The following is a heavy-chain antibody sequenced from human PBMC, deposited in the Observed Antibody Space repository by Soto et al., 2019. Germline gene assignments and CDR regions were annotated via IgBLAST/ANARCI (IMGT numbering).Heavy chain of an antibody. CDR3: TVGSCSGGRCHWDDAFDT. Sequence: TGGSLRLSCAVSGFTFSNAWMTWVRQAPGKGLEWVGRIKSKTNGGTTDYAAPVKGRFTISRDDSKNTVYLQMDSLKTEDTAVYYCTVGSCSGGRCHWDDAFDTWGQGTMVTVSS. J-gene: IGHJ3*02. V-gene: IGHV3-15*01. D-gene: IGHD2-15*01. CDR1: GFTFSNAW. CDR2: IKSKTNGGTT.